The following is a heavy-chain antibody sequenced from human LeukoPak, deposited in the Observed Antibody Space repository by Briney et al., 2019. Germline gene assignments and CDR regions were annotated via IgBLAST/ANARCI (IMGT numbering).Heavy chain of an antibody. CDR1: GFTFTDYY. D-gene: IGHD3-10*01. V-gene: IGHV3-11*04. Sequence: AGGSLRLSCAASGFTFTDYYMSWIRQAPGKGLEWVSFISSSGSTKFYADSVKGRFTISRDNAKNSLYLQMDSLRAEDTAVYYCASLHGSGPNWFDPWGQGTLVTVSS. J-gene: IGHJ5*02. CDR3: ASLHGSGPNWFDP. CDR2: ISSSGSTK.